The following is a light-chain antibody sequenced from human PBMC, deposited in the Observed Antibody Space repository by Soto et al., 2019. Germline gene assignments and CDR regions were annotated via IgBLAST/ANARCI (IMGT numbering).Light chain of an antibody. CDR3: SSYTSSGSL. CDR2: EVS. Sequence: QSVLTQPASVSGSPGQTITISCTGTSSDVGGYNYVSWYQHHPGKAPKLMIYEVSNRPSGVSNRFSGSKSGNTASLTISGLQAEDEADYYCSSYTSSGSLFGGGTKLTVL. CDR1: SSDVGGYNY. V-gene: IGLV2-14*01. J-gene: IGLJ2*01.